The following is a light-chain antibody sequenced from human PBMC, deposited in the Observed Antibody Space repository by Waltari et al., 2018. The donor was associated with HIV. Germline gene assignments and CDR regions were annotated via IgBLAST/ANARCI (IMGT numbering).Light chain of an antibody. CDR3: LTYVSDSGTWK. CDR1: NIDVGNYNL. Sequence: QSPLTQPASVSGNPGQSVTITCTGTNIDVGNYNLVSWYKQHPGKAPKLLIYDVSKRPSGVSSRFSGSKSGYWASLTISGLLTEDESYYYCLTYVSDSGTWKFGGGTYLTV. V-gene: IGLV2-23*02. J-gene: IGLJ3*02. CDR2: DVS.